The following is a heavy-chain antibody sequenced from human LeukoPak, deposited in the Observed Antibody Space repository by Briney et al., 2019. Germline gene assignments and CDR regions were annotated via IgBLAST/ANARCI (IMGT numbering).Heavy chain of an antibody. Sequence: ASVKVSCKASGYTFTGYYMHWVRQAPGQGLEWMGWINPNSGGTNYAQKFQGRVTMTRDTSISTAYMGLSRLRSDDTAVYYCATPYYYGSGSPSDYYMDVWGKGTTVTVSS. V-gene: IGHV1-2*02. CDR3: ATPYYYGSGSPSDYYMDV. J-gene: IGHJ6*03. CDR1: GYTFTGYY. CDR2: INPNSGGT. D-gene: IGHD3-10*01.